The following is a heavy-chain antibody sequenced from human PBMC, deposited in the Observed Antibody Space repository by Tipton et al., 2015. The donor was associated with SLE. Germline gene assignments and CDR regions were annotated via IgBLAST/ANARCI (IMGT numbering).Heavy chain of an antibody. CDR2: ISGSGGST. CDR3: AKDNGGDSGYFQH. Sequence: SLRLSCAASGFTFSSYAMSWVRQAPGKGLEWVSAISGSGGSTCYADSVKGRFTISRDNSKNTLYLQMNSLRAEDTAVYYCAKDNGGDSGYFQHWGQGTLVTVSS. V-gene: IGHV3-23*01. CDR1: GFTFSSYA. D-gene: IGHD2-21*01. J-gene: IGHJ1*01.